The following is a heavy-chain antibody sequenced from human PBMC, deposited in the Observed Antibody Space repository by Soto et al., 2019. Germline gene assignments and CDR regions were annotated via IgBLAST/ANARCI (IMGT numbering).Heavy chain of an antibody. CDR3: ARDRGQLVLLYYYGMDV. V-gene: IGHV3-11*06. D-gene: IGHD6-13*01. Sequence: GGSLRLSCAASGFTFSDYYMSWIRQAPGKGLEWVSYISSSSSYTNYADSVKGRFTISRDNAKNSLYLQMNSLRAEDTAVYYCARDRGQLVLLYYYGMDVWGQGTTVTVSS. CDR1: GFTFSDYY. J-gene: IGHJ6*02. CDR2: ISSSSSYT.